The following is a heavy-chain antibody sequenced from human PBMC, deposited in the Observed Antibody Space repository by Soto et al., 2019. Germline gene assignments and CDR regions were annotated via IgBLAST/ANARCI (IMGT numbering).Heavy chain of an antibody. CDR3: AREYSSSWYGY. CDR1: GGSISRGDYY. Sequence: TLSLTCTVSGGSISRGDYYWSWIRQPPGKGLEWIGYIYYGGSTYYNPSLKSRVTISVDTSKNQFSLKLSSVTAADTAVYYCAREYSSSWYGYWGQGTLVTVSS. J-gene: IGHJ4*02. CDR2: IYYGGST. V-gene: IGHV4-30-4*01. D-gene: IGHD6-13*01.